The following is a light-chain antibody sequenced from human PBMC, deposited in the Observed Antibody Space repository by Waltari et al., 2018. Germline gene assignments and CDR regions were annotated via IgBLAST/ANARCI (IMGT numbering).Light chain of an antibody. Sequence: EIVMTQSPATLSVSSGERATLSCRASQSVSSYLARYQQRPVQAPRLLIYGASTRATGIPARFSGSGSGTEFTLTISSLQSEDFAVYYCQQYNNWPRLTFGGGTKVEIK. CDR2: GAS. CDR3: QQYNNWPRLT. J-gene: IGKJ4*01. V-gene: IGKV3-15*01. CDR1: QSVSSY.